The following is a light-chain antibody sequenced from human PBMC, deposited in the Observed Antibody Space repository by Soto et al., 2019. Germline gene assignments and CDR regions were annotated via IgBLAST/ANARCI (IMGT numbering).Light chain of an antibody. CDR2: GAS. V-gene: IGKV3-15*01. J-gene: IGKJ1*01. CDR3: QQYRSYS. CDR1: QSVGGS. Sequence: VMTQSPSTLSVSPGERVTLSCRASQSVGGSLAWYRQKPGQAPSLLVYGASTRATGIPARFSGSGSGTEFTLTISSLQPDDFATYYCQQYRSYSFGQGTKVDIK.